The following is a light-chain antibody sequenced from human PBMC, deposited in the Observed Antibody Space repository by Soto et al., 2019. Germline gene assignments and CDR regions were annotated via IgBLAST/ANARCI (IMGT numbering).Light chain of an antibody. CDR3: TSPTPGSLYV. J-gene: IGLJ1*01. CDR2: MVS. CDR1: SSDVGNYNY. V-gene: IGLV2-14*01. Sequence: QSALPQPASVSGSPGHSITISCTGTSSDVGNYNYVSWYQQYPGRVPKLLIYMVSNRASGVSNRFSGSKSGNTASLTISGLQAEDEADYFCTSPTPGSLYVFGTGTKVTVL.